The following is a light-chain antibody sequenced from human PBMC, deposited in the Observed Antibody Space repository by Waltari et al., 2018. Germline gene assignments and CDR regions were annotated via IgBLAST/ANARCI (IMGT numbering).Light chain of an antibody. J-gene: IGLJ2*01. Sequence: SSDLTQDPAVSVALGQTVRITCQGASLRRYSASWYQKRPGQAPILVLYGQNDRPSGIPDLFSGSTSGNTASLTITGAQTEDEADYYCHSRDTSATRFFGGGTRLTV. CDR1: SLRRYS. V-gene: IGLV3-19*01. CDR2: GQN. CDR3: HSRDTSATRF.